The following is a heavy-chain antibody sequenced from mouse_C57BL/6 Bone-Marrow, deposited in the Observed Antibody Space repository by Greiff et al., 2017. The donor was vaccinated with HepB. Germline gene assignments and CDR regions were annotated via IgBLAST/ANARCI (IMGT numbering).Heavy chain of an antibody. J-gene: IGHJ2*01. Sequence: EVQLQQSGPELVKPGASVKIPCKASGYTFTDYNMDWVKQSHGKSLEWIGDINPNNGGTIYNQKFKGKATLTVDKSSSTAYMELRSLTSEDTAVYYCARRFWYGSSDYFDYWGQGTTLTVSS. V-gene: IGHV1-18*01. D-gene: IGHD1-1*01. CDR3: ARRFWYGSSDYFDY. CDR1: GYTFTDYN. CDR2: INPNNGGT.